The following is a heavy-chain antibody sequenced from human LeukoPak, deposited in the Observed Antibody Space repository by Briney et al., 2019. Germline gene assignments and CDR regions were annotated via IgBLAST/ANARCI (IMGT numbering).Heavy chain of an antibody. J-gene: IGHJ4*02. CDR3: ARNPSPMIVVVPHY. CDR1: GFTFSSYS. Sequence: PGGSLRLSCAASGFTFSSYSMNWVRQAPGKGLEWVSSISSSSSYIYYADSVKGRFTISRDNAKNSLYLQMNSLRAEDTAVYYCARNPSPMIVVVPHYWGQGTLVSVSS. D-gene: IGHD3-22*01. CDR2: ISSSSSYI. V-gene: IGHV3-21*01.